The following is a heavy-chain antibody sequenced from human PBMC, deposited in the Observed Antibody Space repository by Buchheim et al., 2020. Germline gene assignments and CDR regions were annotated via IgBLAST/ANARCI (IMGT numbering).Heavy chain of an antibody. V-gene: IGHV3-33*01. CDR1: GFTFSSYG. J-gene: IGHJ6*02. D-gene: IGHD3-16*01. Sequence: QVQLVESGGGVVQPGRSLRLSCAASGFTFSSYGMHWVRQAPGKGLEWVAVIWYDGSNKYYADSVKGRFTISRDNSKNTLYLQMNSLRAEDTAVYYCARDGPDYDYVWGSHYYGMDVWGQGTT. CDR2: IWYDGSNK. CDR3: ARDGPDYDYVWGSHYYGMDV.